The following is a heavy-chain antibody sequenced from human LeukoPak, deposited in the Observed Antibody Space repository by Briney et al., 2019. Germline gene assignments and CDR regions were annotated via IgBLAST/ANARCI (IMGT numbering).Heavy chain of an antibody. J-gene: IGHJ4*02. Sequence: GASVKVSCKASGYTFTGYYMHWVRQAPGQGLEWMGWINPNSGGTNYAQKFQGRVTVTRDTSISTAYMELSRLRSDDTAVYYCARVRFIKQLGQKYCFDYWGQGTLVTVSS. V-gene: IGHV1-2*02. CDR1: GYTFTGYY. CDR2: INPNSGGT. CDR3: ARVRFIKQLGQKYCFDY. D-gene: IGHD6-6*01.